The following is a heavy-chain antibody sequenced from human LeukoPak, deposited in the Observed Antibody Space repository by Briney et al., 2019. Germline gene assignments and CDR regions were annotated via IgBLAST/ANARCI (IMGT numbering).Heavy chain of an antibody. J-gene: IGHJ4*02. CDR2: MNPNSGNT. Sequence: ASVKVSCKASGYTFTSYDINWVRQATGQGLEWMGWMNPNSGNTGYAQKFQGRVTMTRNNSISTAYMELSSLRSEDTAVYYCARDSWGYGSGSNGFDYWGKGTLVTVSS. D-gene: IGHD3-10*01. V-gene: IGHV1-8*02. CDR1: GYTFTSYD. CDR3: ARDSWGYGSGSNGFDY.